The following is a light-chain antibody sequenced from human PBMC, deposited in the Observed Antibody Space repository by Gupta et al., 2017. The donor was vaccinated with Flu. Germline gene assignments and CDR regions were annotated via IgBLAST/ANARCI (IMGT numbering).Light chain of an antibody. CDR1: NSNIGSGYD. J-gene: IGLJ1*01. CDR2: VNS. V-gene: IGLV1-40*01. Sequence: QSVLTQPPSVSGAPGQRVTISCTGSNSNIGSGYDVHWYQQLPGTAPKLLIYVNSNRPSGVPDRFSGSKSGTSASLAIAGLQAEDEADYFCQSFDYNLSAYVFGPGTKVTVL. CDR3: QSFDYNLSAYV.